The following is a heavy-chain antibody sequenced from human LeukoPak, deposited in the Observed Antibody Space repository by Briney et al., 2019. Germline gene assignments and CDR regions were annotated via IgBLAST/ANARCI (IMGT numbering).Heavy chain of an antibody. J-gene: IGHJ4*02. D-gene: IGHD2-8*01. CDR2: NYYSGST. CDR3: ARGYCTNAVCSLGPTQA. Sequence: SETLSLTCTVSGGSISSSSSYWGRIRQPPGKGLEWIGTNYYSGSTYYNPSLKSRVTISADTSKNQFSLKLSSVTAADTAVYYCARGYCTNAVCSLGPTQAWGQGTLVTVSS. CDR1: GGSISSSSSY. V-gene: IGHV4-39*07.